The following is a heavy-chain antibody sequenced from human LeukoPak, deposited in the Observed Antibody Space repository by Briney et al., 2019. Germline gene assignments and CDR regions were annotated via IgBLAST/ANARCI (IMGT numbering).Heavy chain of an antibody. D-gene: IGHD2-2*01. CDR3: AKGPDIVVVHYGMDV. CDR2: ISYDGSNK. CDR1: GFTFSSYG. Sequence: PGGSLRLSCAASGFTFSSYGMHWVRQAPGKGLEWVAVISYDGSNKYYADSVKGRFTTSRDNSKNTLYLQMNSLRAEDTAVYYCAKGPDIVVVHYGMDVWGQGTTVTVSS. J-gene: IGHJ6*02. V-gene: IGHV3-30*18.